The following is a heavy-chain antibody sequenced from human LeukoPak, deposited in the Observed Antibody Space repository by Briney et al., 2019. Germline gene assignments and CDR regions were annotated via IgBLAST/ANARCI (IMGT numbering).Heavy chain of an antibody. J-gene: IGHJ4*02. CDR2: INPSGGGT. CDR3: ARQGAYSSAIGMGY. V-gene: IGHV1-46*01. CDR1: GYTFSNYA. Sequence: ASVKVSCKASGYTFSNYAINWVRQAPGQGLEWMGMINPSGGGTSYAQKFQGSVTMTRDTSTRTVYMEVSSLKPEDTAVYYCARQGAYSSAIGMGYWGQGTLVTVSS. D-gene: IGHD6-19*01.